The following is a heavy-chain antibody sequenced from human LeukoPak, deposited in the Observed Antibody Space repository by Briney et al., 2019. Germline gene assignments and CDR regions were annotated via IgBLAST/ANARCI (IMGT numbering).Heavy chain of an antibody. Sequence: GGSLRLSCAASGFTFRSYEMSWVRQAPGKGLEWILYISSSGATEKYADSVQGRFTISRDNAKNSLWLQMNSLRAEDTAVYYCARGTLLNYFDYWGQGSLVTVSS. CDR3: ARGTLLNYFDY. J-gene: IGHJ4*02. CDR2: ISSSGATE. CDR1: GFTFRSYE. D-gene: IGHD1-26*01. V-gene: IGHV3-48*03.